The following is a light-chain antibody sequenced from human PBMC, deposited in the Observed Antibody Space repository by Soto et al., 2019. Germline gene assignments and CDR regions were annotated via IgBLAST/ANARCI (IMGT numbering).Light chain of an antibody. CDR3: RQHNSYPLT. J-gene: IGKJ4*01. CDR1: QGIRND. V-gene: IGKV1-17*02. CDR2: AAS. Sequence: DIQMTQSPSSLSASVGDRVTITCRASQGIRNDLHWYQQKPGKAPKRLIYAASSLQSGVPSRFSGSGSGTEFSLTISNLQHEDFATYYCRQHNSYPLTFGGGTKVEIK.